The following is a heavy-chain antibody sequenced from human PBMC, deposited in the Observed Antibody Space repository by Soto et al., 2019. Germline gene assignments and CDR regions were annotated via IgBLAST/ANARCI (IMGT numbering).Heavy chain of an antibody. CDR3: ARVVRYYYGSGSPGIDY. J-gene: IGHJ4*02. CDR1: GGSISSGDYY. V-gene: IGHV4-30-4*01. CDR2: IYYSGST. D-gene: IGHD3-10*01. Sequence: TLSLTCTVSGGSISSGDYYWSWIRQPPGKGLEWIGYIYYSGSTYYNPSLKSRVTISVDTSKNQFSLKLSSVTAADTAVYYCARVVRYYYGSGSPGIDYWGQGTLVTVSS.